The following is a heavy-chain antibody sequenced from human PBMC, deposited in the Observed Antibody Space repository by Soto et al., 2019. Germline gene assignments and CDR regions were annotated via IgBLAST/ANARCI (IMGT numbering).Heavy chain of an antibody. Sequence: QVQLVQSGAEVKKPGASVKVSRKASGYTFTSYAMHWVRQAPGQRLEWMGWINAGNGNTKYSQKFQGRVTITRDTSASTAYMELSSLRSEDTAVYYCARFPYCSGGSCYQPDYYYYGMDVWGQGTTVTVSS. V-gene: IGHV1-3*01. J-gene: IGHJ6*02. CDR1: GYTFTSYA. D-gene: IGHD2-15*01. CDR3: ARFPYCSGGSCYQPDYYYYGMDV. CDR2: INAGNGNT.